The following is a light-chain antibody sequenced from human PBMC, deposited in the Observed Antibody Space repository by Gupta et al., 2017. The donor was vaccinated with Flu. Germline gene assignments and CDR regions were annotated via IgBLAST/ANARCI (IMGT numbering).Light chain of an antibody. CDR1: QSVGRN. Sequence: EIMMTQSPATLSVSPGKRATPACRASQSVGRNLAWYQQRPGQAPRLLIYDASTRATGIPGRCSGSGSGTEFTLTIGSLQSEDFAVYYCQQYNEWLTFGGGTKVEIK. CDR3: QQYNEWLT. V-gene: IGKV3D-15*01. J-gene: IGKJ4*01. CDR2: DAS.